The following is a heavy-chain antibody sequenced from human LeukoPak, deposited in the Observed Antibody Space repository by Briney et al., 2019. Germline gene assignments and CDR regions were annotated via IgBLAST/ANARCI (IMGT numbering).Heavy chain of an antibody. J-gene: IGHJ3*02. CDR2: GYYSGST. CDR1: DGSISSSSYY. CDR3: ARGLWASYLLRGAFDI. V-gene: IGHV4-39*07. Sequence: PSETLSLTCTVSDGSISSSSYYWGWIRQPPGKGLEWIGSGYYSGSTYYNPSLKSRVTISVDMSKNHFSLKLSSVTAADTAVYYCARGLWASYLLRGAFDIWGQGTMVTVSS. D-gene: IGHD1-26*01.